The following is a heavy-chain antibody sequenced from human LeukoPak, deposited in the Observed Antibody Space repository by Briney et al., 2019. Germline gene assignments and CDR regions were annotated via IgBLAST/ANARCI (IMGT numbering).Heavy chain of an antibody. CDR3: SGGGDEVGSGEYYDSMDV. CDR2: LDRDGRVQ. Sequence: GGSLRLSCTVSGFSTHYWLNWFRQYPGRELEGVADLDRDGRVQHYVDSVEGRFTISRDTAKNSLALQMHSLTVEDTAVYYCSGGGDEVGSGEYYDSMDVWSTGTTVTVSS. CDR1: GFSTHYW. V-gene: IGHV3-7*01. D-gene: IGHD2/OR15-2a*01. J-gene: IGHJ6*03.